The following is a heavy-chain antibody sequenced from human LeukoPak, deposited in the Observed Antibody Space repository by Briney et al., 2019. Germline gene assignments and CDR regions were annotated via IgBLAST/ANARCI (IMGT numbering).Heavy chain of an antibody. CDR1: GFTVSSNY. V-gene: IGHV3-66*01. CDR3: ARDIRGYNPFDY. Sequence: GGSLRLSCAASGFTVSSNYMSWVRQAPGKGLEWVSVIYSGGRTNYADSVKGRFTISRDNSKNTLYLQMNSLRAEDTAVYYRARDIRGYNPFDYWGQGTLVTVSS. D-gene: IGHD5-24*01. CDR2: IYSGGRT. J-gene: IGHJ4*02.